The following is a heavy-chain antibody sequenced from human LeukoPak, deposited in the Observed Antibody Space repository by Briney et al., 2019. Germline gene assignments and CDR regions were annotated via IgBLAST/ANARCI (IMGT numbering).Heavy chain of an antibody. V-gene: IGHV4-34*01. CDR2: INHSGST. CDR1: GGSFSPYY. J-gene: IGHJ4*02. Sequence: SETLSLTCAVYGGSFSPYYWSWIRQPPGKGLEWIGEINHSGSTNYNPSLKSRVTISVDTSKNQFSLRLSSVTAADTAVYYFARRSDHYFDYWGQGTLVTVSS. CDR3: ARRSDHYFDY.